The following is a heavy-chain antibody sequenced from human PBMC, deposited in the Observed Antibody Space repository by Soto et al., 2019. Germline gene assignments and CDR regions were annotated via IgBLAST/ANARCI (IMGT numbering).Heavy chain of an antibody. J-gene: IGHJ4*02. CDR2: ISYDGSNK. CDR1: GFTFSSYG. Sequence: TGGALRLSCAASGFTFSSYGMHWVRQAPGKGLEWGAVISYDGSNKYYADSVKGRFTISRDNSKNTLYLQMNSLRAEDTAVYYCAKDLVLVLRYFDWLPPFSFDYWGQGTLVTVSS. V-gene: IGHV3-30*18. CDR3: AKDLVLVLRYFDWLPPFSFDY. D-gene: IGHD3-9*01.